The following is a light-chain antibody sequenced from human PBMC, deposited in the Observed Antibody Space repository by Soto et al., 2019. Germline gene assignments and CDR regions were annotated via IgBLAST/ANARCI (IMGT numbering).Light chain of an antibody. V-gene: IGKV1-5*03. J-gene: IGKJ1*01. CDR2: WAS. CDR1: QSIDYW. CDR3: QQYNNYSWT. Sequence: DIPMTQSPSTLSASVGDRVTITCRASQSIDYWLAWYQQRPGKAPQLLIYWASSLESGVPSRFSGSGSGTEFTLTISSLQPDDFATYFCQQYNNYSWTFGQGTKVEIK.